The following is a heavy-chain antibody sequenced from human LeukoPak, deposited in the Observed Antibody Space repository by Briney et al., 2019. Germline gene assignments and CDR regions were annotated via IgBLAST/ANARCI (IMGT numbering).Heavy chain of an antibody. D-gene: IGHD4-17*01. CDR3: ARDTYGEHYMDV. Sequence: SETLSLTCSVAGGSIDSSSHYWAWIRQPPGKGLEWVGSIYYSGTTYYSPSFKSRLTMSVDTSKKQFSLKLRSVTAADTAVYYCARDTYGEHYMDVWGKGTTVTVSS. J-gene: IGHJ6*03. V-gene: IGHV4-39*07. CDR1: GGSIDSSSHY. CDR2: IYYSGTT.